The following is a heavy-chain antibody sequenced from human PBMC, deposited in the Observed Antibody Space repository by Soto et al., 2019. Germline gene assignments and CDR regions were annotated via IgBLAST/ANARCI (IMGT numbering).Heavy chain of an antibody. CDR2: ISYDGSNK. J-gene: IGHJ5*02. Sequence: PGGSLRLSCAASGFTFSSYAMHWVRQAPGKGLEWVAVISYDGSNKYYADSVKGRFTISRDNSKNTLYLQMNSLGAEDTAVYYCARDGAADWYEGANWFDPCGQGTLVTVYS. V-gene: IGHV3-30-3*01. D-gene: IGHD6-13*01. CDR1: GFTFSSYA. CDR3: ARDGAADWYEGANWFDP.